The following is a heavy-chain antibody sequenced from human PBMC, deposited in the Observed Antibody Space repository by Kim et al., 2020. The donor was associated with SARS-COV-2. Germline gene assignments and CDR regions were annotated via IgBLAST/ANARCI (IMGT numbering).Heavy chain of an antibody. CDR2: IYHTGST. CDR1: GGSISNNNW. CDR3: ARDPKVDYYDSSGYYRIDKRSSYFDN. Sequence: SETLSLTCAVSGGSISNNNWWSWVRQSPGKGLEWIGEIYHTGSTNYNPSLKSRVTISVDKSRNQFSLRLSSVTAADTAVYFCARDPKVDYYDSSGYYRIDKRSSYFDNWGQGTLVTVSS. V-gene: IGHV4-4*02. J-gene: IGHJ4*02. D-gene: IGHD3-22*01.